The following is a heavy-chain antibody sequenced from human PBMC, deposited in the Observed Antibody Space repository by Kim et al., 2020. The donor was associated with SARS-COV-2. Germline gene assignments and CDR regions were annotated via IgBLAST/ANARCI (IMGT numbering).Heavy chain of an antibody. Sequence: SETLSLTCTVSGGSISSGGYYWSWIRQHPGKGLEWIGYIYYSGSTYYNPSLKSRVTISVDTSKNQFSLKLSSVTAADTTVYYCARDQDAGAYFDYWGQGTLVTVSS. D-gene: IGHD1-26*01. CDR2: IYYSGST. CDR1: GGSISSGGYY. J-gene: IGHJ4*02. V-gene: IGHV4-31*03. CDR3: ARDQDAGAYFDY.